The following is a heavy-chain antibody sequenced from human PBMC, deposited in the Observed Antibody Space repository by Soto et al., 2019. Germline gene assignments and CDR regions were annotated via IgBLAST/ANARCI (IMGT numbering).Heavy chain of an antibody. J-gene: IGHJ6*03. Sequence: GGSLKISCKGSGYSFTSYWIGWVRQMPGKGLEWMGIIYPGDSDTRYSPSFQGQVTISADKSISTAYLQWGSLKASDTAMYYCARHGTEGTYDYYYDMDVWGKETTLTVSS. CDR1: GYSFTSYW. D-gene: IGHD1-1*01. V-gene: IGHV5-51*01. CDR2: IYPGDSDT. CDR3: ARHGTEGTYDYYYDMDV.